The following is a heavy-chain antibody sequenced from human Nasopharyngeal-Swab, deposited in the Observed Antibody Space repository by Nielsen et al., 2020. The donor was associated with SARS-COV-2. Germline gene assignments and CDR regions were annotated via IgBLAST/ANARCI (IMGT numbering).Heavy chain of an antibody. Sequence: QAPGKGLEWIGYIYYSGRTNYNPSLKSRVTISVDTSKNQFSLKLSSVTAADTAVYYCARVDYYYYCMDVWGQGTTVTVSS. J-gene: IGHJ6*02. V-gene: IGHV4-59*01. CDR2: IYYSGRT. CDR3: ARVDYYYYCMDV.